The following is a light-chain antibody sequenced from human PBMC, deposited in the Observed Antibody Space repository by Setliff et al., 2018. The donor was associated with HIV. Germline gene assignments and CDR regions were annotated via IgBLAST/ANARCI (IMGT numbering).Light chain of an antibody. Sequence: QSALPQPASVSGSPGQSIIISCIGSSSDIGNYSLVSWYQQHPGKAPKLIPYEVNKRPSGVSHRFSGSKSANTASLAISGLQAEDEAEYSCCSYSSAGTYVLFGGGTK. V-gene: IGLV2-23*02. CDR2: EVN. CDR1: SSDIGNYSL. CDR3: CSYSSAGTYVL. J-gene: IGLJ2*01.